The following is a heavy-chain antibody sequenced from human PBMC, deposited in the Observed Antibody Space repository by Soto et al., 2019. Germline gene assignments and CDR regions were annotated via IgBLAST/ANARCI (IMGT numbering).Heavy chain of an antibody. J-gene: IGHJ4*02. Sequence: PSETLSLTCAVYGGSFSGYYWSWIRQPPGKGLEWIGEINHSGSTNYNPSLKSRVTISVDTSKNQFSLKLSSVTAADTAVYYCARRQXNYDFWSGYYRQAPFDYWGQGTLVTVSS. CDR3: ARRQXNYDFWSGYYRQAPFDY. D-gene: IGHD3-3*01. V-gene: IGHV4-34*01. CDR2: INHSGST. CDR1: GGSFSGYY.